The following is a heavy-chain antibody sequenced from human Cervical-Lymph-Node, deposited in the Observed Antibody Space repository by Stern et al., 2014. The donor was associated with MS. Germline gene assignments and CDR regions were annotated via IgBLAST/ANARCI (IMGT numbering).Heavy chain of an antibody. J-gene: IGHJ4*02. Sequence: VQLLESGGGVVQPGRSLRISCAASGFIFSNYALHLVRQAPGTGLDWVAFVSNEGSKQFYADSVKGSFTISRDNANNTLYLQMNSLRPEDTAVYYCGRDTCRGGGCYFRYWGQGILITVSS. V-gene: IGHV3-30-3*01. CDR3: GRDTCRGGGCYFRY. CDR1: GFIFSNYA. D-gene: IGHD2-15*01. CDR2: VSNEGSKQ.